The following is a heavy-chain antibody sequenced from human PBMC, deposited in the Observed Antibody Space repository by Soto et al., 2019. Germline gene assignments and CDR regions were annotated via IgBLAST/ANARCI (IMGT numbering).Heavy chain of an antibody. CDR1: GFTFSSYS. Sequence: QVQLVESGGGVVQPGRSLRLSCAASGFTFSSYSMHWVRQAPGKGLEWVAVISYDGSNKYYADSVKGRFTISRDNSKKTLYLQMNSLRAEDTAVYYCAKAKGLSDWNDVKDYWGQGTLVTVSS. D-gene: IGHD1-1*01. CDR2: ISYDGSNK. J-gene: IGHJ4*02. V-gene: IGHV3-30*18. CDR3: AKAKGLSDWNDVKDY.